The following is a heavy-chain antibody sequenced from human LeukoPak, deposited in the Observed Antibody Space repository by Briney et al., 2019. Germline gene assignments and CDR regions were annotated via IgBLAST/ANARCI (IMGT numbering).Heavy chain of an antibody. D-gene: IGHD3-16*01. J-gene: IGHJ5*02. CDR1: GGTFSSYA. CDR2: INPKTGAT. V-gene: IGHV1-2*02. Sequence: ASVKVSCKASGGTFSSYAISWVRQAPGQGLEWMGWINPKTGATNYAQSFQGRVTMTRDTSISTGNMELNRLRSDDTAVYYCARAYEYGWFDPWGQGTLVTVSS. CDR3: ARAYEYGWFDP.